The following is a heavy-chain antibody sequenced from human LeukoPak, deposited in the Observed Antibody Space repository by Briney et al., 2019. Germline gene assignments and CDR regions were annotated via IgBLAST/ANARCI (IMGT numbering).Heavy chain of an antibody. CDR1: GYTFTSYY. CDR3: ARATLVYYYDSSGCQY. CDR2: INPSGGST. D-gene: IGHD3-22*01. Sequence: ASVKVSCKASGYTFTSYYMHWARQAPGQGLEWMGIINPSGGSTSYAQKFQGRVTMTRDTSTSTVYMELSSLRSEDTAVYYCARATLVYYYDSSGCQYWGQGTLVTVSS. V-gene: IGHV1-46*01. J-gene: IGHJ4*02.